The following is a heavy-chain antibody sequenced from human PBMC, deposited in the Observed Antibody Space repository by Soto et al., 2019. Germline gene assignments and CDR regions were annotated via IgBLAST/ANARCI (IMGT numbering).Heavy chain of an antibody. V-gene: IGHV1-18*04. CDR3: AGAYYSSAPGEAFDI. D-gene: IGHD6-19*01. CDR2: ISAYNGNT. J-gene: IGHJ3*02. Sequence: ASVNVSCKASGYTFTSYGIIWGRQAPGQGLEWMGWISAYNGNTNYAQKLQGRVTMTTDTSTSTAYMELRSLRSDDTAVYYCAGAYYSSAPGEAFDIWGQGTMVTVSS. CDR1: GYTFTSYG.